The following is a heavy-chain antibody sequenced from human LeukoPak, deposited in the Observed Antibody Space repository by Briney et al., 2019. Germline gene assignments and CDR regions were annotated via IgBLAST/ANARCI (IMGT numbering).Heavy chain of an antibody. V-gene: IGHV4-59*01. D-gene: IGHD5-24*01. CDR2: VYNSGFT. CDR3: ARGLESNFDY. J-gene: IGHJ4*02. CDR1: GGFTSPYK. Sequence: SETLSLTCTVSGGFTSPYKWSWIRQPPGKGLEWIGFVYNSGFTSYNPSLKSRLTISVDTSKNQFSLKLTSVTAADTAVYYCARGLESNFDYWGQGTLVTVSS.